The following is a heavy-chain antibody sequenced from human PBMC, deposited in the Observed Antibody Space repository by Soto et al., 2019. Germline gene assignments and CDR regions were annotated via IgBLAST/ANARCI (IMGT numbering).Heavy chain of an antibody. V-gene: IGHV3-74*01. CDR3: ARGPRVSSTGTGAH. J-gene: IGHJ4*02. CDR2: ISDDGSTA. D-gene: IGHD1-1*01. Sequence: GVSMSLALSVSVFPFSAYWMHWVRQVPGKGLTWVSRISDDGSTATYADSVKGRFVISRDNAKNSLYLEMNTLRADDSGLYYCARGPRVSSTGTGAHWGRGTLVTVSS. CDR1: VFPFSAYW.